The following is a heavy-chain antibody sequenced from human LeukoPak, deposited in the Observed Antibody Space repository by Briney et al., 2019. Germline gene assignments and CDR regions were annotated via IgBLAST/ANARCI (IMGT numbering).Heavy chain of an antibody. CDR3: ARAWEAVAGNYGVIDY. CDR2: INPSGGST. Sequence: RASVKVSCKASGYSFINYYIHWVRQAPGQGLEWMGIINPSGGSTSYAQQFQGRVTMTRDMSTSTVYMELNSLRSEDTAVYYCARAWEAVAGNYGVIDYWGQGTLVTVSS. CDR1: GYSFINYY. J-gene: IGHJ4*02. D-gene: IGHD1-7*01. V-gene: IGHV1-46*01.